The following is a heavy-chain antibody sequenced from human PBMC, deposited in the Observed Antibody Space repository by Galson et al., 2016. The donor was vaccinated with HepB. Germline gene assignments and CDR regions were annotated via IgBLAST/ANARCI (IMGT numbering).Heavy chain of an antibody. CDR2: ISSSSSTI. CDR1: GFTFSTHS. V-gene: IGHV3-48*01. D-gene: IGHD6-19*01. CDR3: ARRSGWSHKFDY. Sequence: SLRLSCAASGFTFSTHSMNWVRQAPGKGLEWVSYISSSSSTIYYADSVEGRFTIYRDNAENSLYLQMNSLRAEDTAVYYCARRSGWSHKFDYWGQGTLVTVSS. J-gene: IGHJ4*02.